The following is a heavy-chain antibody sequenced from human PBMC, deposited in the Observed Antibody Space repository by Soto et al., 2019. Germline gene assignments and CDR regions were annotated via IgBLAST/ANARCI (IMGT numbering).Heavy chain of an antibody. CDR2: IIPIFGTA. V-gene: IGHV1-69*01. CDR3: ARGFWIAVAGSNYYGMDV. Sequence: QVQLVQSGAEVKKPGSSVKVSCKASGGTFSSYAISWVRQAPGQGLEWMGGIIPIFGTANYAQKFQGRVTITEDESTSTAYMELSSLRYEDTAVYYCARGFWIAVAGSNYYGMDVWGQGTTVTVSS. CDR1: GGTFSSYA. D-gene: IGHD6-19*01. J-gene: IGHJ6*02.